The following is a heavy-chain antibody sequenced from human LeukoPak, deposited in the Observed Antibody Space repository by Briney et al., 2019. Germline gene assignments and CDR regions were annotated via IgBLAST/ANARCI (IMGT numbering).Heavy chain of an antibody. Sequence: PGGSLRLSCAASGFTVSSNYMSWVRRAPGKGLEWVSVIYSGGSTYYADSVKGRFTISRDNSKNTLYLQMNSLRAEDTAVYYCARDLRFGESYNWFDPWGQGTLVTVSS. J-gene: IGHJ5*02. V-gene: IGHV3-53*01. CDR2: IYSGGST. D-gene: IGHD3-10*01. CDR1: GFTVSSNY. CDR3: ARDLRFGESYNWFDP.